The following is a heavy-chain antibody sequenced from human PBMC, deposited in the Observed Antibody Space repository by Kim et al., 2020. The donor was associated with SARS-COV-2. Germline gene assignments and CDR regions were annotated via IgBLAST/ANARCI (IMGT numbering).Heavy chain of an antibody. CDR3: ARTGIWWPFEGYFDY. D-gene: IGHD2-21*01. V-gene: IGHV4-4*09. Sequence: PSLESRVTISVESAKNQFSLKLSSVTAADTAVYYCARTGIWWPFEGYFDYWGQGTLVTVSS. J-gene: IGHJ4*02.